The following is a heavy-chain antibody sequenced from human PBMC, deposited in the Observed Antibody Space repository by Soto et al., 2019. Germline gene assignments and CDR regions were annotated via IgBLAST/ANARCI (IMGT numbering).Heavy chain of an antibody. J-gene: IGHJ4*02. V-gene: IGHV4-59*01. CDR3: ASHWYCSSSRSLFAY. CDR1: GGSISSYY. D-gene: IGHD6-6*01. Sequence: ASETLSLTCTVSGGSISSYYWSWIRQPPGKGLEWIGYIYYSGSTNYNPSLKSRVTISVDTSKNQFSLKLSSVTAADTAVYYCASHWYCSSSRSLFAYWGQGTLVTVSS. CDR2: IYYSGST.